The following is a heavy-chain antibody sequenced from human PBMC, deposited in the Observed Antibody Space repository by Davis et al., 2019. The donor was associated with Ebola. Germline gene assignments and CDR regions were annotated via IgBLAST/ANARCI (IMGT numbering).Heavy chain of an antibody. CDR3: AIERGTMGTTTFDY. Sequence: GESLKISCAASRFTSSTYAMSWVRQAPGKGLEWVSAITGRGGITYYADAVRGRFTISRDESTNTMYLQMSSLRVEDTAVYYCAIERGTMGTTTFDYWGRGTLVTVSS. CDR2: ITGRGGIT. V-gene: IGHV3-23*01. CDR1: RFTSSTYA. D-gene: IGHD1-7*01. J-gene: IGHJ4*02.